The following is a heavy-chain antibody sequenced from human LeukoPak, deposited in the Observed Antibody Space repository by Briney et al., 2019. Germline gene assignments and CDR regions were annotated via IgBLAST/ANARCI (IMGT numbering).Heavy chain of an antibody. V-gene: IGHV3-30*02. J-gene: IGHJ4*02. CDR2: IRYDGSNK. Sequence: GGSLRLSCAASGFSFGSYGMHWVRQAPGKGLEWVAFIRYDGSNKYYADSVKGRFTISRDNSKNTLYLQMNSLRAEDTAVYYCAKDHPPYQLLYRELDYWGQGTLVTVSS. CDR1: GFSFGSYG. CDR3: AKDHPPYQLLYRELDY. D-gene: IGHD2-2*02.